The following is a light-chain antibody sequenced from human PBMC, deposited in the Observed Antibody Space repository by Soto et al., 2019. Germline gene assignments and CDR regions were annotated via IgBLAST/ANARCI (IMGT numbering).Light chain of an antibody. Sequence: EIVLTQSPGTLSLSPGERATLSCRASQSVTSTYLAWYQQKPGQAPRLLIYGASNRATGIPDRFTGSGSGTALTLTISRLEPEDFAVYYCKQYGSSPLTFGGGTKVEIK. J-gene: IGKJ4*01. CDR1: QSVTSTY. CDR3: KQYGSSPLT. CDR2: GAS. V-gene: IGKV3-20*01.